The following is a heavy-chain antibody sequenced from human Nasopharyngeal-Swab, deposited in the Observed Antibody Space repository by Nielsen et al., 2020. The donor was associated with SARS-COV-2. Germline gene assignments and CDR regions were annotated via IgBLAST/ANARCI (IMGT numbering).Heavy chain of an antibody. J-gene: IGHJ6*02. CDR1: GFTFRDYS. D-gene: IGHD3-3*01. CDR3: ARGSVFGVANGMDV. V-gene: IGHV3-21*01. CDR2: IGRYGTDI. Sequence: GGSLRLSCAASGFTFRDYSMNWVRQAPGKGLEWVSSIGRYGTDIFHADSVKGRFSVFRDAANKSIYLQMRSLRAKDTAVYYCARGSVFGVANGMDVWGQGTTVTVSS.